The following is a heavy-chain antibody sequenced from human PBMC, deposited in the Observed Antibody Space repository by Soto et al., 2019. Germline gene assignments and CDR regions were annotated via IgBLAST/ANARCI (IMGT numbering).Heavy chain of an antibody. D-gene: IGHD3-10*01. CDR1: GFTFSSYT. CDR3: AKAGGYMYDAFDI. V-gene: IGHV3-23*01. J-gene: IGHJ3*02. CDR2: ISVGATRT. Sequence: PGGSLRLSCAASGFTFSSYTMTWVRQAPGKGLEWVSGISVGATRTCYADSVKGRFSISRDDSKNTLSLQMNSLRGDDTAVYYGAKAGGYMYDAFDIWGQGTMVTVSS.